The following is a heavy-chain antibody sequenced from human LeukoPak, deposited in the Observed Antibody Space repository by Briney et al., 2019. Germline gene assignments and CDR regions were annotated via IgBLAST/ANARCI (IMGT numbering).Heavy chain of an antibody. Sequence: PGGSLRLSCAASRFTFSNAWMNWVRQAPGKGLEWVGRIKSKVDGETTDYAAPVKGRFTISRDDSNNMVYLQMNSLKIEDTAVYYCAIDEPNYAPYDFDYCGQGTLVTVSS. J-gene: IGHJ4*02. D-gene: IGHD4/OR15-4a*01. CDR1: RFTFSNAW. CDR2: IKSKVDGETT. CDR3: AIDEPNYAPYDFDY. V-gene: IGHV3-15*01.